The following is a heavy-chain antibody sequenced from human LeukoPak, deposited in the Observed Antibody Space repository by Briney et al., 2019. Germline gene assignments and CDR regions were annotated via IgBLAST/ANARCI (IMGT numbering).Heavy chain of an antibody. D-gene: IGHD3-10*01. CDR1: GFTFSRYW. CDR2: IKRDGNEK. V-gene: IGHV3-7*01. CDR3: AKEGAYPIITYDS. J-gene: IGHJ5*01. Sequence: GRSLRPSCAASGFTFSRYWMNWVRQAPGKGLEWVANIKRDGNEKYYVDSVKGRFSISRDNAKNSLYLQMDSLRAEDTAVYYCAKEGAYPIITYDSWGQGDLVTVSS.